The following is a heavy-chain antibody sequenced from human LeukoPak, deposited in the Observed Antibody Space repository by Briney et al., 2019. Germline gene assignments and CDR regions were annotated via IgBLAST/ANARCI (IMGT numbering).Heavy chain of an antibody. CDR3: ARATTSLDFDY. Sequence: GESLKISCEGSGYSFTSYWIAWVRQMPGKGLEWMGIIYPGDSDTRYSPSFQGQVTISADKSISTAYLQWSSLKASDTAMYYCARATTSLDFDYWGQGTLVTVSS. V-gene: IGHV5-51*01. D-gene: IGHD5-12*01. J-gene: IGHJ4*02. CDR2: IYPGDSDT. CDR1: GYSFTSYW.